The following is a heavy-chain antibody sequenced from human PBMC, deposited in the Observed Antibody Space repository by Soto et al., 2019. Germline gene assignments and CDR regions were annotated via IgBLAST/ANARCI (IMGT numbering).Heavy chain of an antibody. D-gene: IGHD3-3*01. CDR2: IYYSGST. Sequence: QLQLQESGPGLVKPSETLSLTCTVSGGSISSSSYYWGWIRQPPGKGLEWIGSIYYSGSTYYNPSHNRRVTKSVDTSKNQFSLKLSSVTAADTAVYYCAPLPRSGYYSSSLVYGGQGTLVTVSS. CDR3: APLPRSGYYSSSLVY. CDR1: GGSISSSSYY. J-gene: IGHJ4*02. V-gene: IGHV4-39*01.